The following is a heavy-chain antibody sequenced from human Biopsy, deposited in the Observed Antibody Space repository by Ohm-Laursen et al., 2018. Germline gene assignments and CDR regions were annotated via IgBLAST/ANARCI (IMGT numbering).Heavy chain of an antibody. Sequence: ASSVKVSCKASGYSFSTYDVNWVRQARGQGLEWMGWMIPSSGKTGYAQRFQGRVTLTMSTSISTAYMELSGLRSEDTAVYFCARGYSRRVSIFEASIYWFDTWGQGTLVTVSS. V-gene: IGHV1-8*01. CDR2: MIPSSGKT. CDR3: ARGYSRRVSIFEASIYWFDT. CDR1: GYSFSTYD. D-gene: IGHD6-6*01. J-gene: IGHJ5*02.